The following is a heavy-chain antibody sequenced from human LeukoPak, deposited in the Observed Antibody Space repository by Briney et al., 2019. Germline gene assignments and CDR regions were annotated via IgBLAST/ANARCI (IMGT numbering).Heavy chain of an antibody. V-gene: IGHV4-34*01. J-gene: IGHJ5*02. CDR1: GGSFSGYY. Sequence: SETLSLTCAVCGGSFSGYYWNWIRQPPGKGLEWIGEINHSGSTNYNPSLKSRVTISVDTSKNQFSLKLSSVTAADTAVYYCARVLRGVIITRNWFDPWGQGTLVTVSS. CDR2: INHSGST. D-gene: IGHD3-10*01. CDR3: ARVLRGVIITRNWFDP.